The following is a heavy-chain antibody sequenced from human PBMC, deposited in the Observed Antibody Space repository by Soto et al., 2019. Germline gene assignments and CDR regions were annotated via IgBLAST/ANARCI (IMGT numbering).Heavy chain of an antibody. V-gene: IGHV4-31*03. CDR2: IYYSGST. D-gene: IGHD3-9*01. J-gene: IGHJ4*02. Sequence: PSETLSLTCTVSGGSISSGVYYWSWIRQHPGKGLEWIGYIYYSGSTYYNPSLKSRVTISVDTSKNQFSLKLSSVTAADTAVYYCARGYYDILTGYSPNFDYWGQGTLVTVSS. CDR3: ARGYYDILTGYSPNFDY. CDR1: GGSISSGVYY.